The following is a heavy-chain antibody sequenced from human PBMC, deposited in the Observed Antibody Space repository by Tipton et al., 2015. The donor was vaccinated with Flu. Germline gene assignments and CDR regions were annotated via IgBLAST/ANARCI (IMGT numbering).Heavy chain of an antibody. CDR1: GFTFRNYW. D-gene: IGHD4/OR15-4a*01. Sequence: SLRLSCTASGFTFRNYWMSWVRQAPGKGLQWVANIRPDGSEQYYVESVKGRFTISRGNAKNSLYLQMNSLRADDTAVYYCARDRANCHDYWGQGVPVTVSS. J-gene: IGHJ4*02. V-gene: IGHV3-7*01. CDR2: IRPDGSEQ. CDR3: ARDRANCHDY.